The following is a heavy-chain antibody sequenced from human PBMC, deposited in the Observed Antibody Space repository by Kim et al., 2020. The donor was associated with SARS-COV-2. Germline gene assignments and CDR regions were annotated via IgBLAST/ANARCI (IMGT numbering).Heavy chain of an antibody. CDR1: GGSFSGYY. J-gene: IGHJ4*02. CDR2: INHSGST. V-gene: IGHV4-34*01. D-gene: IGHD3-16*01. Sequence: SETLSLTCAVYGGSFSGYYWSWIRQPPGKGLEWIGEINHSGSTNYNPSLKSRVTISVDTSKNQFSLKLSSVTAADTAVYYCAREGVGLGIAEVYWGQGTLVTVSS. CDR3: AREGVGLGIAEVY.